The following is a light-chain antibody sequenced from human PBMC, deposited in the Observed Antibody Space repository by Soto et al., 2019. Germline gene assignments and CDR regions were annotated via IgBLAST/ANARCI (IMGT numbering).Light chain of an antibody. Sequence: DLQMTQSPPSLSASVGDRVTVTCRASHGIGQSLAWYQQKPGKSPKLLIYDASTLQSGGPARFSGSRSGTEFTFALSSLRPEDGASYYCQKYDTAPLSFGGGTKVEVK. CDR2: DAS. CDR3: QKYDTAPLS. V-gene: IGKV1-27*01. CDR1: HGIGQS. J-gene: IGKJ4*01.